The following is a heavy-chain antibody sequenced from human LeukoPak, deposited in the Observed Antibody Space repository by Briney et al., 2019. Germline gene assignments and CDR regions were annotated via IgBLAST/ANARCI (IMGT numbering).Heavy chain of an antibody. CDR3: AREGSRSYFDY. J-gene: IGHJ4*02. CDR2: IYSGGST. CDR1: GFTVSSNY. Sequence: PGGSLRLSCAASGFTVSSNYMSWGRQAPGKGLEWVSVIYSGGSTYYADSVKGRFTISRDNSKNTLYLQMNSLRAEDTAVYYCAREGSRSYFDYWGQGTLVTVSS. V-gene: IGHV3-53*01.